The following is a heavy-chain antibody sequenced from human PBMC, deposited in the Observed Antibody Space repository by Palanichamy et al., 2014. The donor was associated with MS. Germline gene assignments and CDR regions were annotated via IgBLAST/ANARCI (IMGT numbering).Heavy chain of an antibody. CDR3: ARDTLQHYYYGMDV. J-gene: IGHJ6*02. V-gene: IGHV4-4*02. D-gene: IGHD2-15*01. CDR2: IYHSGNT. CDR1: GGSINNNNW. Sequence: HVQLQESGPGLVKPSGTLSLTCAVSGGSINNNNWWSWVRQPPGKGLEWIGEIYHSGNTKYNPSLKSRVTISVDKSNNQFSLKLSSVTAADTAVYFCARDTLQHYYYGMDVWGQGTTVTVSS.